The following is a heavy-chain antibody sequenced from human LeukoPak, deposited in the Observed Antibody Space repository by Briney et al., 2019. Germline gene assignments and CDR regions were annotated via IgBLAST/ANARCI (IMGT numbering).Heavy chain of an antibody. Sequence: SQTLSLTCTVSGGSISSGGYYWSWIRRHPGKGLEWIGYIYYSGSTYYNPSLKSRVTISVDTSKNQFSLKLSSVTAADTAVYYCARECEYSYGYGGSSWFDPWGQGTLVTVSS. CDR3: ARECEYSYGYGGSSWFDP. CDR2: IYYSGST. CDR1: GGSISSGGYY. D-gene: IGHD5-18*01. J-gene: IGHJ5*02. V-gene: IGHV4-31*03.